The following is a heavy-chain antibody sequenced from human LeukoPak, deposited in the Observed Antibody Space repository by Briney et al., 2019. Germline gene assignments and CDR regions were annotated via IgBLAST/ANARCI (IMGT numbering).Heavy chain of an antibody. CDR2: ISYDGSNQ. CDR3: ANGRGIAAEFRY. CDR1: GFTFSNSG. J-gene: IGHJ4*02. D-gene: IGHD6-13*01. V-gene: IGHV3-30*18. Sequence: GGSLRLSCAASGFTFSNSGTHWVRQAPGKGLDWVAGISYDGSNQYYSDSLRGRFTISRDNSKNLLYLQMNSLRPEDTALYYCANGRGIAAEFRYWGQGALVTVSS.